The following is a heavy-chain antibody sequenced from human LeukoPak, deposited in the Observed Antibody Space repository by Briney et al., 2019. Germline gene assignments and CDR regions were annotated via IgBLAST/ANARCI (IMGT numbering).Heavy chain of an antibody. CDR2: ISSTSTTV. Sequence: GGSQRLSCAASGFTFSSYSMNWVRQAPGKGLEWISYISSTSTTVLYADSVKGRFTISRDNAKNSLDLQMNSLRAEDTAVYYCARDRVTYTTSVDPLDYWGQGTLVTVSS. CDR3: ARDRVTYTTSVDPLDY. V-gene: IGHV3-48*01. D-gene: IGHD2-2*02. CDR1: GFTFSSYS. J-gene: IGHJ4*02.